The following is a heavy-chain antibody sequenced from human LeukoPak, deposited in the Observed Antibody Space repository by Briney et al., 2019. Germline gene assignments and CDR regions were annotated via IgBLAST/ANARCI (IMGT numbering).Heavy chain of an antibody. CDR3: ARDYYDSSGYYYPLHGMDV. CDR1: GFTFSSYG. Sequence: GSLRLSCAASGFTFSSYGMHWVRQAPGKGLEWVAVIWYDGSNKYYADSVKGRFTISRDNSKNTLYLQMNSLRAEDTAVYYCARDYYDSSGYYYPLHGMDVWGQGTTVTVSS. CDR2: IWYDGSNK. V-gene: IGHV3-33*01. J-gene: IGHJ6*02. D-gene: IGHD3-22*01.